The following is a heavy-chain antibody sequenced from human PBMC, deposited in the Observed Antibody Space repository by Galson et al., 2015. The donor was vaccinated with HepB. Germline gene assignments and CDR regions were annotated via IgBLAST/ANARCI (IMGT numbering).Heavy chain of an antibody. V-gene: IGHV3-43*01. CDR3: AKGGYYGSGSYMDY. Sequence: SLRLSCAASGFTFDDYTMHWVRQAPGKGLEWVSLISWDGGSTYYADSVKGRFTISRDNSKNSLYLQMNSLRTEDTASYYCAKGGYYGSGSYMDYWGQGTLVTVSS. J-gene: IGHJ4*02. CDR2: ISWDGGST. CDR1: GFTFDDYT. D-gene: IGHD3-10*01.